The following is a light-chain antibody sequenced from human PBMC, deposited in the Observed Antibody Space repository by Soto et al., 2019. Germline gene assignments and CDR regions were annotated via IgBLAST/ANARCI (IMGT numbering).Light chain of an antibody. CDR3: QQYNSWPPFT. J-gene: IGKJ2*01. CDR1: QTVSRN. Sequence: EIVMTQSPATLSVSPGEGVTFSCRASQTVSRNVAWYQQRPGQAPRLLIFDALRRATGISDRFSGSGSGTEFTLTISSLQSEDFAVYYCQQYNSWPPFTFGQGTKVEIK. CDR2: DAL. V-gene: IGKV3D-15*01.